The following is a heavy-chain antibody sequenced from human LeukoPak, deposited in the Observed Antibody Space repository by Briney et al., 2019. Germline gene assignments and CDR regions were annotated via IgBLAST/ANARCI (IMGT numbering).Heavy chain of an antibody. J-gene: IGHJ6*04. Sequence: ASVKVSGKASGYTFTGYYMHWVRQAPGQGLEWMGWINPNSGGTNYAQKFQGRVTMTRDTSISTAYMELSRLRSDDTAVYYCARDGDIVVVPAAMPVGGMDVWGKGTTVTVSS. V-gene: IGHV1-2*02. D-gene: IGHD2-2*01. CDR3: ARDGDIVVVPAAMPVGGMDV. CDR1: GYTFTGYY. CDR2: INPNSGGT.